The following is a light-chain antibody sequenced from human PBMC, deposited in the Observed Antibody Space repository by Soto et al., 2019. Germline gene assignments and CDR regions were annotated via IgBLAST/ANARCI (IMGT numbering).Light chain of an antibody. CDR2: DAS. J-gene: IGKJ5*01. Sequence: EIVLTQSPATLSLSPGDRAILSCRASQSVSIYLAWYQQRPGQAPRLLIYDASKRATGIPARFSGSGSGTDFTLTISSLEPEDFAVYYCQQRNSWPITFGQGTRLEIK. CDR3: QQRNSWPIT. V-gene: IGKV3-11*01. CDR1: QSVSIY.